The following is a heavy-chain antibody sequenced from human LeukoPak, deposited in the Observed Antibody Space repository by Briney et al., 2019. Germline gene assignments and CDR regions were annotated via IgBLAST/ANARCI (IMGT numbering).Heavy chain of an antibody. J-gene: IGHJ4*02. CDR1: GFTFSNYP. D-gene: IGHD6-19*01. CDR3: ARRLWLDY. Sequence: GGSLRLSCAASGFTFSNYPMSWVRQAPGKGLEWVSAITDSGGSTYYADSVKGRFTISRDNSKSMLYLQMNSLRAEDTAVYYCARRLWLDYWGQGTLVTVSS. CDR2: ITDSGGST. V-gene: IGHV3-23*01.